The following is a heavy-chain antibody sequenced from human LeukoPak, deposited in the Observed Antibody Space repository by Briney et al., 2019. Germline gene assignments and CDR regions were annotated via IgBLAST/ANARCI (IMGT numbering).Heavy chain of an antibody. V-gene: IGHV4-4*07. D-gene: IGHD3-3*01. CDR1: GGSISSYY. CDR2: IYTSGST. CDR3: AREGYTIFGVVYYGMDV. Sequence: SETLSLTCTVSGGSISSYYWSWIRQPAGKGLEWIGRIYTSGSTNYNPSLKSRVTMSVDTSKNQFSLKLSSVTAADTAVYYCAREGYTIFGVVYYGMDVWGQGTTVTVSS. J-gene: IGHJ6*02.